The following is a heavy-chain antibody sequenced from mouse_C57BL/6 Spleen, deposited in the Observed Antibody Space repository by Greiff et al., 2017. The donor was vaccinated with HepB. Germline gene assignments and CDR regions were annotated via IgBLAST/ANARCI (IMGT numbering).Heavy chain of an antibody. Sequence: EVMLVESGEGLVKPGGSLKLSCAASGFTFSSYAMSWVRQTPEKRLEWVAYISSGGDYIYYADTVKGRFTISRDNARNTLYLQMSSLKSEDTAMYYCTRDPNYYGSSLEAMDYWGQGTPVTVSS. J-gene: IGHJ4*01. CDR1: GFTFSSYA. CDR2: ISSGGDYI. CDR3: TRDPNYYGSSLEAMDY. D-gene: IGHD1-1*01. V-gene: IGHV5-9-1*02.